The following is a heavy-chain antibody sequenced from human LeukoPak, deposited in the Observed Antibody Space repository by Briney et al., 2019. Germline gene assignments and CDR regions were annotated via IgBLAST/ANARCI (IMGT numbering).Heavy chain of an antibody. CDR2: IYPGDSDT. CDR1: GYSFTSYW. V-gene: IGHV5-51*01. Sequence: GESLKISCKGSGYSFTSYWIGWVRQMPGKGLEWMGIIYPGDSDTRYSPSFQGQVTISADKSISTAYLQWSSMKASDTAMYYCAREGLVNRPPYYYGMDVWGEGTTVSVSS. D-gene: IGHD3-9*01. J-gene: IGHJ6*04. CDR3: AREGLVNRPPYYYGMDV.